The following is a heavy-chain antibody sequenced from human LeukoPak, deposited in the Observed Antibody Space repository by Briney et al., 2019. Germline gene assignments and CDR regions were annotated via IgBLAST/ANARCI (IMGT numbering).Heavy chain of an antibody. J-gene: IGHJ4*02. D-gene: IGHD3-22*01. CDR1: GGTFSSYA. Sequence: SVKVSCKASGGTFSSYAISWVRQAPGQGLEWMGGIIPILGTANYAQKFQGRVTITADESTSTAYMELSSLRSEDTAVYYCASPNYYDSSGYLYYFDYWGQGTLVTVSS. CDR2: IIPILGTA. V-gene: IGHV1-69*01. CDR3: ASPNYYDSSGYLYYFDY.